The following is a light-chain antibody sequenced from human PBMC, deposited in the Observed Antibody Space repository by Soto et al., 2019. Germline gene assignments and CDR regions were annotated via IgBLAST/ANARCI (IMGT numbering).Light chain of an antibody. V-gene: IGKV3-15*01. J-gene: IGKJ4*01. CDR3: QQYIRWPLT. CDR1: QDVSNN. Sequence: EMVVTQSPATLSVSPGERATLSCRASQDVSNNLAWYQQKPGQAPSLLIYGASTRATGTPARFSGSGSGTEFTLTISSLQSEDYAVYFCQQYIRWPLTFGGGTKVDIK. CDR2: GAS.